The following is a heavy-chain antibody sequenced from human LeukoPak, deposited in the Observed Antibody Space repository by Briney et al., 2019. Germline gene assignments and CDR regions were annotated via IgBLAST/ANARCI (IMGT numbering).Heavy chain of an antibody. V-gene: IGHV3-30-3*01. CDR3: ARDGALDY. J-gene: IGHJ4*02. CDR2: ISYDGSNK. D-gene: IGHD3-16*01. Sequence: GGSLRLSCAASGFTFSSYAMHWVRQAPGKGLEWVAVISYDGSNKYYADSVKGRFTISRDNSKNTLYLQMNSLRAEDTAVYYCARDGALDYWGQGTLISVSS. CDR1: GFTFSSYA.